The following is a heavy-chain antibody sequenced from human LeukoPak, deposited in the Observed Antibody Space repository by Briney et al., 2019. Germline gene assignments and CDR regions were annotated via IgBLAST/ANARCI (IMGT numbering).Heavy chain of an antibody. CDR3: AKMHSSDWYAEYFHH. D-gene: IGHD6-19*01. Sequence: SGGSLRLSCAASGFTFSKYWMSWVRQAPGKGLEWVANIKEDGSEKYYVDSVKGRFTIPRDNAKNSLYLQMNSLRVEDTAVYFCAKMHSSDWYAEYFHHWGQGTLVTVSS. CDR2: IKEDGSEK. J-gene: IGHJ1*01. V-gene: IGHV3-7*01. CDR1: GFTFSKYW.